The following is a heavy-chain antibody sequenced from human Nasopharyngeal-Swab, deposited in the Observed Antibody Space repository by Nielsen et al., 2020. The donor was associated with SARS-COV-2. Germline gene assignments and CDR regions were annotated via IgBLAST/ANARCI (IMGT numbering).Heavy chain of an antibody. D-gene: IGHD5-18*01. J-gene: IGHJ5*02. CDR3: AREDLGYSYGA. Sequence: WVRQAPGQGLEWMGGIIPTFGTANYAQKFQGRVTITADKSTSTAYMELSSLRSEDTAVYYCAREDLGYSYGAWGQGTLVTVSS. V-gene: IGHV1-69*06. CDR2: IIPTFGTA.